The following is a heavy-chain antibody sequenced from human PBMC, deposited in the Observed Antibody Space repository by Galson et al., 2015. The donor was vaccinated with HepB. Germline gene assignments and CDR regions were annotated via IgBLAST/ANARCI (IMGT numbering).Heavy chain of an antibody. CDR1: GGSISSYY. D-gene: IGHD1-7*01. CDR3: ARAGRGDITGTPRDYYGMDV. J-gene: IGHJ6*02. V-gene: IGHV4-59*01. Sequence: ETLSLTCTVSGGSISSYYWSWIRQPPGKGLEWIGYIYYSGSTNYNPSLKSRVTISVDTSKNQFSLKLSSVTAADTAVYYCARAGRGDITGTPRDYYGMDVWGQGTTVTVSS. CDR2: IYYSGST.